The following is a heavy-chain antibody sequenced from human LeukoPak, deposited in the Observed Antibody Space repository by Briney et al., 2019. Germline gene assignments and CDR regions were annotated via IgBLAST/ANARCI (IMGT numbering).Heavy chain of an antibody. CDR3: ARGVGGLGNMDV. D-gene: IGHD3-16*01. CDR2: MSPKSGNT. CDR1: GYTFIRYG. Sequence: ASVKVPCKASGYTFIRYGITWVRQAPGQGLEWMGWMSPKSGNTDYAQKFKGRVTMTRNTSINTAYLELSSLTSDDTAVYFCARGVGGLGNMDVWGKGTTVIISS. V-gene: IGHV1-8*01. J-gene: IGHJ6*03.